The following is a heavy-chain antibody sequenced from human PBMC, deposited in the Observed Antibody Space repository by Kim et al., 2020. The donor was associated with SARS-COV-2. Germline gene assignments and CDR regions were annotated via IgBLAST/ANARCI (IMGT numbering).Heavy chain of an antibody. CDR2: ISYDGSNK. V-gene: IGHV3-30-3*01. J-gene: IGHJ4*02. CDR1: GFTFSSYA. D-gene: IGHD3-10*01. CDR3: ATARSGSYYYFDY. Sequence: GGSLRLSCAASGFTFSSYAMHWVRQAPGKGLEWVAVISYDGSNKYYADSVKGRFTISRDNSKNTLYLQMNSLRAEDTAVYYCATARSGSYYYFDYWGQGTLVTVSS.